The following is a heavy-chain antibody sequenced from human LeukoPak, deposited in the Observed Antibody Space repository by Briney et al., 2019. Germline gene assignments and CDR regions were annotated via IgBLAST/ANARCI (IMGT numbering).Heavy chain of an antibody. CDR2: FTNHHTT. CDR1: GFTFSIYA. CDR3: AKEGYDMLTGYRTNWFDP. Sequence: GESLRLSCEASGFTFSIYAMTWVRQAPGKGLEWVSTFTNHHTTYYTASVKGRFTISRDNSKNTLCLQMDSVSPEDTAVYYCAKEGYDMLTGYRTNWFDPWGQGTLVTVSS. V-gene: IGHV3-23*01. D-gene: IGHD3-9*01. J-gene: IGHJ5*02.